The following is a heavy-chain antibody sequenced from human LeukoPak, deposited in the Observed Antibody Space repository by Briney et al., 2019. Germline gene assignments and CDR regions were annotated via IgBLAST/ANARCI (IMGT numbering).Heavy chain of an antibody. Sequence: GTSVKVSCTASGFTSTSSAVQWVRQARGPRLEWIGWIVVGSGDTNYAQKFQERVTITRDMSTSTAYMELSSLRSEDTAVYYWAAYGSGSYDYWGQGTLVTVPS. CDR3: AAYGSGSYDY. CDR2: IVVGSGDT. V-gene: IGHV1-58*01. J-gene: IGHJ4*02. D-gene: IGHD3-10*01. CDR1: GFTSTSSA.